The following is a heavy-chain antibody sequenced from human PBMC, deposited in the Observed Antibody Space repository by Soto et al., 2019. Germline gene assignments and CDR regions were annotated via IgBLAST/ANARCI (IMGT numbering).Heavy chain of an antibody. CDR2: IYTSGST. J-gene: IGHJ6*02. D-gene: IGHD3-3*01. CDR1: GDSINSYY. CDR3: ARELTTYYDFWSGSNPAGMDV. V-gene: IGHV4-4*07. Sequence: KPSETLSLTCTVSGDSINSYYWSWIRQPAGKGLEWIGRIYTSGSTNYNPSLKSRVTMSVDTSKNQFSLKLNSVTAADTAVYYCARELTTYYDFWSGSNPAGMDVWGQGTTVTVSS.